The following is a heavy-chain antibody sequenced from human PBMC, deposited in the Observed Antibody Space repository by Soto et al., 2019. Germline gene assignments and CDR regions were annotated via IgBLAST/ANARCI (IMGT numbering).Heavy chain of an antibody. CDR1: GFTFSSYG. CDR2: IWSDGSNK. Sequence: GGSLRLSCAASGFTFSSYGIHWVRQAPGKGLEWVAVIWSDGSNKYYADSVKGRFTISRDNSKNTLYLQMNSLRAEDTALYYCARDPGATGTAAYYYYYMDVWGKGTAVTVSS. CDR3: ARDPGATGTAAYYYYYMDV. J-gene: IGHJ6*03. V-gene: IGHV3-33*01. D-gene: IGHD1-1*01.